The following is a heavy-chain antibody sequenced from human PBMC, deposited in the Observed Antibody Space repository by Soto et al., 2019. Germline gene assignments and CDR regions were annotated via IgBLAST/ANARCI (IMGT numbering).Heavy chain of an antibody. CDR3: ARGLLGGTTYGFHY. J-gene: IGHJ4*01. Sequence: TEAPSLTSACYDDSIDISNWWSWVRQPPGKGLEWIGEIYHSGSTNYNPSLKSRVTISVDKSKNQFSLKLSSVTAADTAVYSCARGLLGGTTYGFHY. V-gene: IGHV4-4*01. CDR1: DDSIDISNW. CDR2: IYHSGST. D-gene: IGHD1-1*01.